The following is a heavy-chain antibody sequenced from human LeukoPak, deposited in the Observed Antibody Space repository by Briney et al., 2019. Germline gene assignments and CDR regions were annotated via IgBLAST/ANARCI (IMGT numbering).Heavy chain of an antibody. V-gene: IGHV3-33*01. Sequence: GGSLRLSCAASGFTFSTYDMHWVRQAPGKGLEWVAVIWYDGSNKYYADSVKGRFTISRDNSKNTLYLQMDSLRAEDTAVYHCASSHGVVDAFDIWGQGTMVTVSS. CDR1: GFTFSTYD. J-gene: IGHJ3*02. CDR2: IWYDGSNK. D-gene: IGHD4-17*01. CDR3: ASSHGVVDAFDI.